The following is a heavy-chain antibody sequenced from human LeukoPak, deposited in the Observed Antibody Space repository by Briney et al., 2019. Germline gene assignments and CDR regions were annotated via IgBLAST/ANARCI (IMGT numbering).Heavy chain of an antibody. CDR1: GFIFSSYG. V-gene: IGHV3-33*01. D-gene: IGHD6-19*01. Sequence: PGRSLRLSCAASGFIFSSYGMHWVRQAPGKGLEWVAVIWYDGSNKYYADSVKGRFTISRDNSKNTLYLQVNRLRAEDTAVYYCARDELAVAKKGFLDSWGQGTLVTVSS. CDR2: IWYDGSNK. J-gene: IGHJ4*02. CDR3: ARDELAVAKKGFLDS.